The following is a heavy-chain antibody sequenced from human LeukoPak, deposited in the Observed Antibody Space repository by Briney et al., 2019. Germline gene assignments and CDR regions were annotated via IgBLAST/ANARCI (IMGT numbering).Heavy chain of an antibody. J-gene: IGHJ4*02. CDR2: IKKDGSEK. V-gene: IGHV3-7*01. CDR3: ARDLSGVAGYTYGRGIDY. CDR1: GFTFSSYW. D-gene: IGHD5-18*01. Sequence: GGTLRLSCAASGFTFSSYWMSWVRQAPGKGLEWVANIKKDGSEKYYVDSVKGRFTISRDNAKTSLYLQMNSLRAEDTAVYYCARDLSGVAGYTYGRGIDYWGQGTLVTVSS.